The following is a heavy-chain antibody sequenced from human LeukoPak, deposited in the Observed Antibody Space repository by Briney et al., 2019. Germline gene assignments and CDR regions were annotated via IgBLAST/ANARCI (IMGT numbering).Heavy chain of an antibody. D-gene: IGHD4-17*01. V-gene: IGHV4-34*01. J-gene: IGHJ4*02. CDR3: ATNGDYNPDY. Sequence: SEALSLTCAVYGGSFSGYYWSWIRQPPGKGLEWIGEVSHSGLINYNPSLKSRVTLSLDKSKNQFSLILSSVTAADTAMYYCATNGDYNPDYWGQGTLVTVSS. CDR1: GGSFSGYY. CDR2: VSHSGLI.